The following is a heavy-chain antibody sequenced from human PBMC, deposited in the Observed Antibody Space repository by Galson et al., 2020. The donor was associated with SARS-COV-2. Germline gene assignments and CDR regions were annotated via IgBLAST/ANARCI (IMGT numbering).Heavy chain of an antibody. CDR1: GGSFNGYC. D-gene: IGHD3-9*01. Sequence: TLSLTCAVYGGSFNGYCWSWIRQPPGKGLEWIGEINHSGTTNYNPSLKSRITMSVDLSKNQFSLKLRSVTAADTAVYYCARAPDVDILTGDYADGFDFWGQATMVTVSS. CDR2: INHSGTT. V-gene: IGHV4-34*01. J-gene: IGHJ3*01. CDR3: ARAPDVDILTGDYADGFDF.